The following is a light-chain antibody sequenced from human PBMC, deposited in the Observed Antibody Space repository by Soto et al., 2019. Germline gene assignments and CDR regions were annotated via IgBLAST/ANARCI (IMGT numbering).Light chain of an antibody. V-gene: IGLV1-40*01. CDR3: QSYDSRLSGWV. CDR2: GNS. Sequence: QSALTQPPSVSGAPGQSVTISCTGGSSNIGAGYDVNWYQQLPGTAPKLLISGNSNRPSGVPDRFSGSKSGTSASLAITGLQTEDEADYYCQSYDSRLSGWVFGGGTKLTVL. J-gene: IGLJ3*02. CDR1: SSNIGAGYD.